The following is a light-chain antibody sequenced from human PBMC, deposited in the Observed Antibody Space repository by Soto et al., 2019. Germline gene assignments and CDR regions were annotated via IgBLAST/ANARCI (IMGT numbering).Light chain of an antibody. CDR1: SSDVGAYNF. Sequence: QSALTQPRSVSGSPGQSVTISCTGTSSDVGAYNFVSWYQQHPGRVPKLMIYDVSRRPSGVPDRFSGSKSGNTASLTISGLQADDEADYYCCSYAGSYTLVFGGGTKVTGL. J-gene: IGLJ3*02. V-gene: IGLV2-11*01. CDR3: CSYAGSYTLV. CDR2: DVS.